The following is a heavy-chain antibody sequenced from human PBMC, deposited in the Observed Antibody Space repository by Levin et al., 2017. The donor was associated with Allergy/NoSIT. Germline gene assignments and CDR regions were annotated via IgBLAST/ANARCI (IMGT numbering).Heavy chain of an antibody. Sequence: RGESLKISCAASGFTFSTHWLHWVRQTPGKGLAWVARIDSDGSSIAYADSVKGRFTISRDNAKNTLYLQMNSLRAEDTAVYYCATAGAVAVYWGQGTLVTVSS. D-gene: IGHD6-19*01. V-gene: IGHV3-74*01. CDR2: IDSDGSSI. CDR3: ATAGAVAVY. CDR1: GFTFSTHW. J-gene: IGHJ4*02.